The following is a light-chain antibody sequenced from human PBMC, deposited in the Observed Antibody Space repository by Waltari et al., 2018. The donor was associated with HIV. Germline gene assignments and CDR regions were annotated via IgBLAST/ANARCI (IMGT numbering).Light chain of an antibody. J-gene: IGLJ3*02. CDR3: TSYVSSASPE. CDR2: EVT. CDR1: SSDITYDNY. V-gene: IGLV2-14*01. Sequence: QSALPQPASVSASPAQSSTFSCTGTSSDITYDNYVSWYQHHPGKATKVIIAEVTNRPSGVSSRFSGSKSGNTATLTISGLQAEDEADYFCTSYVSSASPEFGGWTRLTVL.